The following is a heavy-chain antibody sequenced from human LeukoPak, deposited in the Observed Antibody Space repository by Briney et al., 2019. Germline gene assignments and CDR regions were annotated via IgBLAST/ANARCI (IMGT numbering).Heavy chain of an antibody. J-gene: IGHJ4*02. CDR3: ATAPPDDWNHPQFGVTPFDY. D-gene: IGHD1-1*01. V-gene: IGHV1-24*01. CDR1: GYTLTELS. Sequence: ASVKVSCKVSGYTLTELSMHWVRQAPGKGLEWMGGIDPEDGETIYAQKFQGRVTMTEDTSTDTAYMELSSLRSEDTAVYYCATAPPDDWNHPQFGVTPFDYWGQGTLVTVSS. CDR2: IDPEDGET.